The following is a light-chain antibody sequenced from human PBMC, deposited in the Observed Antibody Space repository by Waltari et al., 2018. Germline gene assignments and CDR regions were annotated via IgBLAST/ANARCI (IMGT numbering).Light chain of an antibody. CDR3: QQRSNWPLT. J-gene: IGKJ4*01. V-gene: IGKV3-11*01. CDR1: QSVSSY. Sequence: EIVLTQSPATLPLSPGERATLSCRASQSVSSYLAWYQQKPGQAPRLLIYDASNRATGIPARFSGSGSGTDFTVTISSLEPEDFAVYYCQQRSNWPLTFGGGTKVEIK. CDR2: DAS.